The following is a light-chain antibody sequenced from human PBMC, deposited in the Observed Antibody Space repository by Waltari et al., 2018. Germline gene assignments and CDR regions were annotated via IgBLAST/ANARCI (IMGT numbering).Light chain of an antibody. CDR1: RSNIGSYNL. Sequence: QSALIQPASVSGSPGQSITLSCTGTRSNIGSYNLFPWYQQYPGKAPKVMIYEVYKRPSGVSNRFSGSKSGNTASLTISGLQAEDETDYYCCSYAGSNSWVFGGGTKVTVL. J-gene: IGLJ3*02. V-gene: IGLV2-23*02. CDR2: EVY. CDR3: CSYAGSNSWV.